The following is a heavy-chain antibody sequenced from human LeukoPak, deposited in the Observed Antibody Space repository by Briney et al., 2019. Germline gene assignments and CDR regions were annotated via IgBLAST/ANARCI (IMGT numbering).Heavy chain of an antibody. D-gene: IGHD3-22*01. Sequence: ASVKVSCKASGGTFSGYAISWVRQAPGQGLEWMGGIIPIFGTANYAQKFQGRITMTTDESTSTANMELSSLRSEDTAVYYCARADSSGYYLPRYDYWGQGTLVTVSS. CDR1: GGTFSGYA. J-gene: IGHJ4*02. CDR3: ARADSSGYYLPRYDY. CDR2: IIPIFGTA. V-gene: IGHV1-69*05.